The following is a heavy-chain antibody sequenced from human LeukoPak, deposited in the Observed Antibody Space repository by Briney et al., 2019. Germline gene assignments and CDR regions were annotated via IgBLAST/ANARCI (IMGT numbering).Heavy chain of an antibody. J-gene: IGHJ6*03. CDR3: ARAPERWYSYGSYTYYYMDV. Sequence: PSETLSLTCAVYGGSFSDYYWSWIRQPPGKGLEYIGEINHSGITNYNPSLMSRVTISVDTSKNQFSLKLSSVTAADTTVYYCARAPERWYSYGSYTYYYMDVWGKGTTVTVSS. V-gene: IGHV4-34*01. CDR1: GGSFSDYY. CDR2: INHSGIT. D-gene: IGHD5-18*01.